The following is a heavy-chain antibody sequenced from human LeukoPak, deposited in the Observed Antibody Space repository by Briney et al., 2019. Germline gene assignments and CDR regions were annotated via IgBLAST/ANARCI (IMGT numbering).Heavy chain of an antibody. CDR2: IRYDGSNK. J-gene: IGHJ3*02. Sequence: GGSLRLSCAASGFTFSSYGMHWVRQAPGKGLEWVAFIRYDGSNKYYADSVKGRFTISRDNSKNTLYLQMNSLRAEDTAVYYCAKAWPQDYHDSTDAFDIWGQGTMVTVSS. V-gene: IGHV3-30*02. CDR3: AKAWPQDYHDSTDAFDI. D-gene: IGHD3-22*01. CDR1: GFTFSSYG.